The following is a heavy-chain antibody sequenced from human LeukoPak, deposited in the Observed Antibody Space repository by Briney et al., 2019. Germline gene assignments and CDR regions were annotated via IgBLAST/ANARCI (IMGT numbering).Heavy chain of an antibody. Sequence: PGGSLRLSCAASGFTFSSYDMNWVRQAPGKGLEWVSVISGSGGSTSYADSVKGRFTISRDNSKNTLYLQMNSLRAEDTAVYYCAKDRGERLDQPDHFDYWGQGTLSPPPQ. CDR1: GFTFSSYD. CDR3: AKDRGERLDQPDHFDY. D-gene: IGHD1-14*01. J-gene: IGHJ4*02. V-gene: IGHV3-23*01. CDR2: ISGSGGST.